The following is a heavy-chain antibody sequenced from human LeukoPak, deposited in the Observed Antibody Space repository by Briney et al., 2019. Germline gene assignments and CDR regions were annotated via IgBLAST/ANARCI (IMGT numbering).Heavy chain of an antibody. CDR1: GDSITGYY. J-gene: IGHJ6*03. CDR3: ARREPHGDYGGKIRYYYYMDV. Sequence: SETLSLTCSVSGDSITGYYWGWIRQPPGRGLEWIGEINHSGNTNSNPSLKSRVTMSVDTSKNQFSLKLSSLTAADTAMYYCARREPHGDYGGKIRYYYYMDVWGKGTTITISS. CDR2: INHSGNT. D-gene: IGHD4-23*01. V-gene: IGHV4-34*01.